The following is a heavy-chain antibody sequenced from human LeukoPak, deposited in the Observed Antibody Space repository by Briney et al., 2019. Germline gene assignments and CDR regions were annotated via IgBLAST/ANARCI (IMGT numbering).Heavy chain of an antibody. CDR3: ARGCAFYRYDFWSGCIGY. V-gene: IGHV3-74*01. J-gene: IGHJ4*02. Sequence: GWSLRLSCAASGFTFSSYWMHWVRQAPGKGLVWVSRINTDGSSTSYADSVKGRFTISRDNAKNTLYMQMNSLRAEDTAVYYCARGCAFYRYDFWSGCIGYWGKGTLVTVSS. CDR2: INTDGSST. D-gene: IGHD3-3*01. CDR1: GFTFSSYW.